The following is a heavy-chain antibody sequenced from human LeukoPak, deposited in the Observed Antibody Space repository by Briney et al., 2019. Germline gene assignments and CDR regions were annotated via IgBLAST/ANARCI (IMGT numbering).Heavy chain of an antibody. Sequence: ASVKVSCKASGYTFTSYGTSWVRQAPRQGLEWMGWISAYNGNTNYAQNVQGRVTMTTDTSTSTAYMELRSLRSDDTAVYYCARMARSSWTYYYYYGMDVWGQGTTVTVAS. D-gene: IGHD6-13*01. CDR2: ISAYNGNT. CDR3: ARMARSSWTYYYYYGMDV. V-gene: IGHV1-18*01. J-gene: IGHJ6*02. CDR1: GYTFTSYG.